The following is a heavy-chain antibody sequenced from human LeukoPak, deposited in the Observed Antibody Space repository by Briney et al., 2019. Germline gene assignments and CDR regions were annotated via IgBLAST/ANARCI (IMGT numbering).Heavy chain of an antibody. CDR2: IIPIFGTA. J-gene: IGHJ4*02. CDR3: ARGGPAYSSSSFFDY. D-gene: IGHD6-6*01. CDR1: GGTFSSYA. Sequence: GASVKVSCKTSGGTFSSYAISWVRQAPGQGLERMGGIIPIFGTANYAQKFQGRVTITADESTSTAYMELSSLRSEDTAVYYCARGGPAYSSSSFFDYWGQGTLVTVSS. V-gene: IGHV1-69*13.